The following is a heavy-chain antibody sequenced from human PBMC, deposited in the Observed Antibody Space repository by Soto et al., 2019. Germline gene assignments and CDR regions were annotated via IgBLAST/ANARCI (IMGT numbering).Heavy chain of an antibody. D-gene: IGHD3-3*01. CDR2: IKSERDGGTV. CDR1: GFTFSSAW. Sequence: GGSLRLSCAASGFTFSSAWMIWVRQAPGKGLEWVGRIKSERDGGTVDYTAPVQGRFTISRDDSKDTLYLQMNRLQIEDTGIYYCIAEPEWKGHWRDYWGQGTLVTVSS. J-gene: IGHJ4*02. CDR3: IAEPEWKGHWRDY. V-gene: IGHV3-15*01.